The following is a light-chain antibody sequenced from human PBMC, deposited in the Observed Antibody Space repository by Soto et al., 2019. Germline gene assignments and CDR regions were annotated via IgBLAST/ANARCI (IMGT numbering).Light chain of an antibody. V-gene: IGLV1-44*01. CDR2: GDN. CDR1: SSNIGGNT. Sequence: QSVLTQPPSASGAPGQRVTISCSGSSSNIGGNTVNWYQQLPGAAPKILIYGDNQRPSGVPDRFSVSKSGTSASLAISGLRSEDEADYYCAAWGDSLNAVVFGTGTKVTVL. CDR3: AAWGDSLNAVV. J-gene: IGLJ1*01.